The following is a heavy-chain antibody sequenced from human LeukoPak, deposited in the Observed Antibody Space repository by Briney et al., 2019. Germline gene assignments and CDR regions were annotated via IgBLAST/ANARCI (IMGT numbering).Heavy chain of an antibody. J-gene: IGHJ4*02. Sequence: SETLSLTCTVSGYSIGSGYYWGWIRQPPGKGLEWIGSIYYSGSTYDNPSLKSRVTISLDTSKNQFSLKLSSVTASDTAVYYCARVTVTKTIEHYWGQGTLVTVSS. D-gene: IGHD4-17*01. CDR3: ARVTVTKTIEHY. CDR2: IYYSGST. CDR1: GYSIGSGYY. V-gene: IGHV4-38-2*02.